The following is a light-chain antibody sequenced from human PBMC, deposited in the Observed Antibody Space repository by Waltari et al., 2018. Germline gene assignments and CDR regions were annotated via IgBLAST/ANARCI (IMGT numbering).Light chain of an antibody. CDR2: DAT. CDR1: STDLASYNL. Sequence: QSALSQPASVSGSPGQSLHITCTGASTDLASYNLVAWYQHHPNRAPKHIIYDATKRPAGISHRFSGAKSGATASLRISGLQADDEAYYFCCSYTESSTSYVCGGGTKVTVL. CDR3: CSYTESSTSYV. J-gene: IGLJ1*01. V-gene: IGLV2-23*01.